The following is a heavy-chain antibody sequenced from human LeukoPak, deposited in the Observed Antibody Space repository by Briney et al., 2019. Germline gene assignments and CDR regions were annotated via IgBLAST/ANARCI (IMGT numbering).Heavy chain of an antibody. V-gene: IGHV4-59*01. J-gene: IGHJ4*02. D-gene: IGHD1-26*01. Sequence: SETLSLTCTVSGDSIGSFYWSWIRQPPGKGLEWIGWIYYSGSTSYNPSLKSRVTISVDTSKNQFSLKLSSVTAADTAVYYCASLYSGGYYNYWGQGTLVTVSS. CDR1: GDSIGSFY. CDR2: IYYSGST. CDR3: ASLYSGGYYNY.